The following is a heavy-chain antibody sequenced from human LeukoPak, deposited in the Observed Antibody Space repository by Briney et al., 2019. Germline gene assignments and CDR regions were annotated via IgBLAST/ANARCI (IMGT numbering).Heavy chain of an antibody. CDR2: IYSCGST. CDR1: GFTVSSNY. V-gene: IGHV3-66*03. D-gene: IGHD3-9*01. CDR3: AKADSYYDLLTCFDF. J-gene: IGHJ4*02. Sequence: PGGSLRLSCAASGFTVSSNYMSWVRQAPGKGLEWVSVIYSCGSTYYADSVKGRFTISRDNSKNTLYLQMNSLRAEDTAVYYCAKADSYYDLLTCFDFWGQGTLVTVSS.